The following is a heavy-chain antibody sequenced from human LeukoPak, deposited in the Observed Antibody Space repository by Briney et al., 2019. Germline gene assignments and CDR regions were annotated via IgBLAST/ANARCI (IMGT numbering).Heavy chain of an antibody. CDR1: GFTFNIYS. CDR2: ISSSSSYI. V-gene: IGHV3-21*01. Sequence: GGSLRLSCAASGFTFNIYSMNWVRQAPGKGLEWVSSISSSSSYIYYADSVKGRFTISRDNAKNSLYLQMNSLRAEDTAVYYCARGWKRWLQLASFDYWGQGTLVTVPS. J-gene: IGHJ4*02. D-gene: IGHD5-24*01. CDR3: ARGWKRWLQLASFDY.